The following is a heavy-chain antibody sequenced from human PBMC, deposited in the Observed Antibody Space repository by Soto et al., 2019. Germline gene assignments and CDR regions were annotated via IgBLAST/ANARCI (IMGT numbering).Heavy chain of an antibody. D-gene: IGHD5-18*01. CDR3: ARKWQYSHFDY. CDR1: RYTFTSYC. CDR2: ISAYNGNT. J-gene: IGHJ4*02. V-gene: IGHV1-18*01. Sequence: GAPVKVSCKASRYTFTSYCISWVRQAPGQGLEWMGWISAYNGNTNYAQKLQGRVTMTTDTSTSTAYMELRSLRSDDTAVYYCARKWQYSHFDYWGQGTLVTVSS.